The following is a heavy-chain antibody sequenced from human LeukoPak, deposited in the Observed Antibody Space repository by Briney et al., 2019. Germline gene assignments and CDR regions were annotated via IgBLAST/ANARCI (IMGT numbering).Heavy chain of an antibody. D-gene: IGHD5-24*01. V-gene: IGHV4-59*01. Sequence: SETLSLTCTVSGGSISSYYWSWIRQPPGKGLEWIGYIYYSGSTNYNPSLKSRVTISVDTSKNQFSLKLSSATAADTAVYYCAIIEMATMVDYWGQGTLVTVSS. CDR3: AIIEMATMVDY. J-gene: IGHJ4*02. CDR2: IYYSGST. CDR1: GGSISSYY.